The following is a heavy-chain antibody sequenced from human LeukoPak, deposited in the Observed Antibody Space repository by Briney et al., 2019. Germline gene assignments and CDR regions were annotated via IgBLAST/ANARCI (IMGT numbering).Heavy chain of an antibody. CDR1: GGSISSGDYY. CDR2: IYYSGST. J-gene: IGHJ3*02. Sequence: SSQTLSLTCTVSGGSISSGDYYWSWIRQHPGKGLEWIGYIYYSGSTYYNPSLKSRVTISVDTSKNQFSLKLSSVTAADTAVYYCARENRRIVVVTANADAFDIWGQGTMVTVSS. V-gene: IGHV4-31*03. CDR3: ARENRRIVVVTANADAFDI. D-gene: IGHD2-21*02.